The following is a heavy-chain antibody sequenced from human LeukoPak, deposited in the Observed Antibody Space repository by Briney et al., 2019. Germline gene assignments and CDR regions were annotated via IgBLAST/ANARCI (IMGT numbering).Heavy chain of an antibody. CDR2: INHSGST. Sequence: PSETLSLTCAVYGGSFSGYYWSWLRQPPGKGLEWIGEINHSGSTNYNPSLKSRVTISVDTSKNQFSLKLSSVTAADTAVYYCARDASGGTLYYYYYMDVWGKGTTVTISS. CDR1: GGSFSGYY. J-gene: IGHJ6*03. V-gene: IGHV4-34*01. D-gene: IGHD6-19*01. CDR3: ARDASGGTLYYYYYMDV.